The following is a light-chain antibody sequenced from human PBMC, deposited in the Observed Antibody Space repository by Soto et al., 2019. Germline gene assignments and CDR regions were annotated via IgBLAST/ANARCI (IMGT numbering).Light chain of an antibody. Sequence: EIVMTQSPATLSVSPGERATLSRRASQSVSSNLAWYQQKPGQAPRLLIYGASTRATGIPARFIGSGSGTEFTLTISSLQSEDFAVYYCQQYNNWLFTFGPGTKVDIK. V-gene: IGKV3-15*01. J-gene: IGKJ3*01. CDR3: QQYNNWLFT. CDR2: GAS. CDR1: QSVSSN.